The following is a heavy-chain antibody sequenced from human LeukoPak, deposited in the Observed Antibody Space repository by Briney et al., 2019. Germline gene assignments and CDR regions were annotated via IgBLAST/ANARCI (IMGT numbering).Heavy chain of an antibody. D-gene: IGHD5-24*01. Sequence: PSETLSLTCAVYGGSFSGYYWSWIRQPPGKGLEWIGEINHSGSTNYNPSLKSRVTISVDTSKNQFSLKLSSVTAADTAVYYCAREMATITSYAFDIWGQGTMVTVSS. J-gene: IGHJ3*02. V-gene: IGHV4-34*01. CDR2: INHSGST. CDR3: AREMATITSYAFDI. CDR1: GGSFSGYY.